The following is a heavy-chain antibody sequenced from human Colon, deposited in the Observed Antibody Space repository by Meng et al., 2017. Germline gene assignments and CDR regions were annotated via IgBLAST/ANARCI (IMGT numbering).Heavy chain of an antibody. Sequence: GESLKISCNGSGYSFTSYWIGWVRQMPGKGLEWMGIIYPGDSDTRYSPSFQGQVTISADKSISTAYLQWSSLKASDTAMYYCARHPNVDTAMVRSGNYYYYGMDVWGQGTTVTVSS. CDR1: GYSFTSYW. D-gene: IGHD5-18*01. CDR2: IYPGDSDT. CDR3: ARHPNVDTAMVRSGNYYYYGMDV. J-gene: IGHJ6*02. V-gene: IGHV5-51*01.